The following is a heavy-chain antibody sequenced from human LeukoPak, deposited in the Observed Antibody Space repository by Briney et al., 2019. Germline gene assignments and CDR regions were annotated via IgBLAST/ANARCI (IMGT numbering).Heavy chain of an antibody. CDR1: GYTFSGYY. CDR3: ARDSRVSADY. CDR2: IDPKSGGT. V-gene: IGHV1-2*06. Sequence: ASVKVSCKTSGYTFSGYYIHWVRQAPGQGLEWLGRIDPKSGGTGFAHNFQGRVTMTTEPSISTVYMDLSSLRSDDTAVYYCARDSRVSADYWGPGTLVTVSS. J-gene: IGHJ4*02. D-gene: IGHD2-8*01.